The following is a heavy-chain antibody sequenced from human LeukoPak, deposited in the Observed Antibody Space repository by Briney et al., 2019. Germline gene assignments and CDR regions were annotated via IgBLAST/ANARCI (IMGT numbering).Heavy chain of an antibody. CDR1: GFTFSSYA. CDR3: AKCRSEVPAAINY. D-gene: IGHD2-2*01. Sequence: GGSLRLSCAASGFTFSSYAMSWVRQAPGKGPEWVSAISGSGGSAYSADSVTGRFTISRDNSQNTLYLQMNRLRAEDTAVYYCAKCRSEVPAAINYWGQGTLVTVSS. J-gene: IGHJ4*02. CDR2: ISGSGGSA. V-gene: IGHV3-23*01.